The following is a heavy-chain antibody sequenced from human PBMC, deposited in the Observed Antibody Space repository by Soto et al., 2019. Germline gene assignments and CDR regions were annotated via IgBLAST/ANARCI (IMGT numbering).Heavy chain of an antibody. D-gene: IGHD3-3*01. CDR2: ISAYNADT. CDR3: ARDVSTAFGVVIYSRRGYYGMDV. J-gene: IGHJ6*02. Sequence: ASVKVSCKASGYTFTSYGISWVRQAPGQGLEWMGWISAYNADTKYAQKFQGRVTMTSDTSTTTAYMELRSLRSDDRAVYYCARDVSTAFGVVIYSRRGYYGMDVWGQGTTVTVSS. CDR1: GYTFTSYG. V-gene: IGHV1-18*01.